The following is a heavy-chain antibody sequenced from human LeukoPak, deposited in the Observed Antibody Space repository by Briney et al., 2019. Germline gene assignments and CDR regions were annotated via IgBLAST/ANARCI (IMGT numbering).Heavy chain of an antibody. CDR2: ISGSGGST. Sequence: PGGSLRLSCAASGFTFSSYGMSWVRQAPGKGLEWVSAISGSGGSTYYADFVKGRFTISRDNSKNTLYLQMNSLRAEDTAVYYCANLYGDYGPFDYWGQGTLVTVSS. V-gene: IGHV3-23*01. CDR3: ANLYGDYGPFDY. D-gene: IGHD4-17*01. CDR1: GFTFSSYG. J-gene: IGHJ4*02.